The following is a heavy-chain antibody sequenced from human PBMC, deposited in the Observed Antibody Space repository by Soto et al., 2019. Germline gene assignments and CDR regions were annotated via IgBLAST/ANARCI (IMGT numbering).Heavy chain of an antibody. D-gene: IGHD2-21*01. CDR1: GGTFSSYT. J-gene: IGHJ4*02. CDR3: ARDSGDLDY. CDR2: IIPILGIA. Sequence: QVQLVQSGAEVKKPGSSVKVSCKASGGTFSSYTISWVRQAPGQGLEWMGRIIPILGIANYAQKFQGRVTITEDNTTSTGYMELSSLRSEDTAVYFCARDSGDLDYWGQGTLVTVSS. V-gene: IGHV1-69*08.